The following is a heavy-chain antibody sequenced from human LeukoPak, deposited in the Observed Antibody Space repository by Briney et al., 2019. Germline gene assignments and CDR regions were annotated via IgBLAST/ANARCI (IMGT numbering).Heavy chain of an antibody. D-gene: IGHD3-10*01. J-gene: IGHJ4*02. CDR1: GGSISSFY. V-gene: IGHV4-4*07. CDR2: IYTSGST. Sequence: PSETGSLTCTVSGGSISSFYWSWVRQPAGKGLEWIGRIYTSGSTNYNPSLKSRVTMSVDTSKNQFSLKLSSVTAADTAVYYCARGMVRGVLYYFDYWGQGTLVTVSS. CDR3: ARGMVRGVLYYFDY.